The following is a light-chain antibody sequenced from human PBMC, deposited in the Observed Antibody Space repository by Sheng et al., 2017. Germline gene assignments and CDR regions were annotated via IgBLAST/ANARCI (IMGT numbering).Light chain of an antibody. CDR1: QSVLHSSTDKNY. CDR3: LQHKNWPMYT. J-gene: IGKJ2*01. Sequence: DIVMTQSPDSLAVSLGERATINCKSSQSVLHSSTDKNYLAWYQQKPGQPPKLLIYWASTRESGVPDRFSGSGSGTDFTLTISNLQSEDIAVYYCLQHKNWPMYTFGQGTKLEI. V-gene: IGKV4-1*01. CDR2: WAS.